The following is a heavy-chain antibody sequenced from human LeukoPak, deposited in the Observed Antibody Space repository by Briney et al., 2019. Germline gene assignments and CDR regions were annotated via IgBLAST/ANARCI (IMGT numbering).Heavy chain of an antibody. D-gene: IGHD3-16*01. Sequence: ASVKVSCKASGYTFTGYYMHWVRQAPGQGLEWMGWINPNSGGTNYAQKFQGRVTMTRDTSISTAYMELSRLRSDDTAVYYCARAYTETLGLYFDYWGQGTLVTVSS. CDR1: GYTFTGYY. CDR2: INPNSGGT. J-gene: IGHJ4*02. V-gene: IGHV1-2*02. CDR3: ARAYTETLGLYFDY.